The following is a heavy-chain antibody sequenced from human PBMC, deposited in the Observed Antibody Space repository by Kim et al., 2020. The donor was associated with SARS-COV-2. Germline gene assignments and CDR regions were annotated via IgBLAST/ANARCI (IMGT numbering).Heavy chain of an antibody. CDR1: GGSFSGYY. CDR2: INHSGST. D-gene: IGHD3-9*01. CDR3: ARGGLRYFDWSYTKNWFDP. V-gene: IGHV4-34*01. J-gene: IGHJ5*02. Sequence: SETLSLTCAVYGGSFSGYYWSWIRQPPGKGLEWIGEINHSGSTNYNPSLKSRVTISVDTSKNQFSLKLSSVTAADTAVYYCARGGLRYFDWSYTKNWFDPWGQGTLVTVSS.